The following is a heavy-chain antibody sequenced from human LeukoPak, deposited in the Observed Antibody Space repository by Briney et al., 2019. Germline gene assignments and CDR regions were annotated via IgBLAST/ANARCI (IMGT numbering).Heavy chain of an antibody. Sequence: GGSLRLSCAASGFTFSSYGMSWVRQAPGKVLEWVSAISGSGGSTYYADSVKGRFTISRDNSKNTLYLQMNSLRAEDTAVYYCAKDKYYYDSSGYYPFDYWGQGTLVTVSS. CDR3: AKDKYYYDSSGYYPFDY. CDR2: ISGSGGST. V-gene: IGHV3-23*01. CDR1: GFTFSSYG. D-gene: IGHD3-22*01. J-gene: IGHJ4*02.